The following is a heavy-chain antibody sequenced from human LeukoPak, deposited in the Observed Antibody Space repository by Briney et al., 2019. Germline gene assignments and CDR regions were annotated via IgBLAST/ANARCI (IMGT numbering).Heavy chain of an antibody. J-gene: IGHJ6*03. CDR2: MNPNSGNT. D-gene: IGHD3-3*01. V-gene: IGHV1-8*01. Sequence: ASVKVSCKASGYTFTSYDINWVRQATGQGLEWMGWMNPNSGNTGYAQKFQGRVTMTRNTSISTAYMKLSSLRSEDTAVYYCARVLMVDFWSGYYRSYYMDVRGKGTTVTVSS. CDR3: ARVLMVDFWSGYYRSYYMDV. CDR1: GYTFTSYD.